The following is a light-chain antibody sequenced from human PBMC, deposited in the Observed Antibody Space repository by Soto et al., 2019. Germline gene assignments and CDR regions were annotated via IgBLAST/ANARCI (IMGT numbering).Light chain of an antibody. CDR2: DAS. V-gene: IGKV3-11*01. J-gene: IGKJ2*01. Sequence: EIVLTQSPATLSLSPGERATLSCRASQSVSSYLAWYQQKPGQAPRLLIYDASNRATSIPARFSCSGSGTDFTLTISSLEPEDYAVYYCQQRSNWPPYTFGQGTKLEIK. CDR1: QSVSSY. CDR3: QQRSNWPPYT.